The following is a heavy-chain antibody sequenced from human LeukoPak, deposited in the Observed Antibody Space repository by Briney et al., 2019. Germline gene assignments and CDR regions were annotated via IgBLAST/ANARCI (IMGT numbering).Heavy chain of an antibody. D-gene: IGHD6-6*01. CDR2: IYYSGST. CDR3: ARTSIAARPSGWFDP. CDR1: GGSISSSSYY. V-gene: IGHV4-39*07. J-gene: IGHJ5*02. Sequence: SETLSLTCTVSGGSISSSSYYWGWIRQPPGKGLEWIGSIYYSGSTYYNPSLKSRVTISVDTSKNQLSLKVTSVTAADTAAYYCARTSIAARPSGWFDPWGQGILVTVSS.